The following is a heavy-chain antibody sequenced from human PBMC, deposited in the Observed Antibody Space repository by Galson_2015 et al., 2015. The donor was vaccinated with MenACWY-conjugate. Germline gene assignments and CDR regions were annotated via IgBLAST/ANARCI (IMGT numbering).Heavy chain of an antibody. J-gene: IGHJ6*02. Sequence: SVKVSCKASGYTFTGYYMHWVRQAPGQGLEWMGWINPNSGGTNYAQKFQGWVTMTRDTSISTAYMELSRLRSDDTAVYYCARGEFSVSGNHYYYGMDVWGQGTTVT. D-gene: IGHD3-10*01. CDR1: GYTFTGYY. V-gene: IGHV1-2*04. CDR2: INPNSGGT. CDR3: ARGEFSVSGNHYYYGMDV.